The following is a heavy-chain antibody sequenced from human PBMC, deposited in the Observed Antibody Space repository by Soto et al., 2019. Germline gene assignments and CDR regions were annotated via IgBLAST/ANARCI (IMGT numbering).Heavy chain of an antibody. CDR3: ARVGPEIFDY. V-gene: IGHV3-30-3*01. CDR1: GFTFSSYA. CDR2: ISYDGSNK. Sequence: PGGSLRLSCAASGFTFSSYAMHWVRQAPGKGLEWVAVISYDGSNKYYADSVKGRFTISRDNSKNTLYLQMNSLRAEDTAVYYCARVGPEIFDYWGRGTLVTVSS. J-gene: IGHJ4*02.